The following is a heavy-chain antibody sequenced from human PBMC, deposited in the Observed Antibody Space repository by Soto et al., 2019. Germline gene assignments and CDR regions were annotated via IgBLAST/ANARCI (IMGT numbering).Heavy chain of an antibody. Sequence: SLRLSYAASGFTFDDYARYWVRQAPGKGLEWVSGISWNSGSIGYADSVKGRFTISRDNAKNSLYLQMNSLRAEDTALYYCAKEIVGAPGWFDPWGQGTPVTGSS. D-gene: IGHD1-26*01. V-gene: IGHV3-9*01. CDR2: ISWNSGSI. J-gene: IGHJ5*02. CDR3: AKEIVGAPGWFDP. CDR1: GFTFDDYA.